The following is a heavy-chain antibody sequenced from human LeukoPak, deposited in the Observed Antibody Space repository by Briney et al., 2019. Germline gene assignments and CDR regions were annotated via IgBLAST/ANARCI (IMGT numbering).Heavy chain of an antibody. Sequence: GRSLRLSCAASGFTFSNYGMHWVRQAPGKGLEWVAVIWYDGSNKYYADSVKGRFTISRDNSKNTLFLQMNSLTAEDTAVYYCARGYGDYVSGLDVWGQGTTVTVSS. D-gene: IGHD4-17*01. CDR2: IWYDGSNK. CDR3: ARGYGDYVSGLDV. J-gene: IGHJ6*02. V-gene: IGHV3-33*01. CDR1: GFTFSNYG.